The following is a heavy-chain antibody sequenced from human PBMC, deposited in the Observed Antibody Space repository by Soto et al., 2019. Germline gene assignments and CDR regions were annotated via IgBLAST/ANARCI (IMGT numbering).Heavy chain of an antibody. D-gene: IGHD1-26*01. CDR1: GFTFSSYG. V-gene: IGHV3-30*18. J-gene: IGHJ4*02. CDR3: AKDGRELLVEYSFDY. Sequence: QVPLVESGGGVVQPGSSLNLSCAAPGFTFSSYGIHWFRQAPGKGREWVAVISYDGSNKYYEDSVKGRFTISRVNSKNTLYLQMNSLRAEDTAVYYCAKDGRELLVEYSFDYWVQGTLVTVSS. CDR2: ISYDGSNK.